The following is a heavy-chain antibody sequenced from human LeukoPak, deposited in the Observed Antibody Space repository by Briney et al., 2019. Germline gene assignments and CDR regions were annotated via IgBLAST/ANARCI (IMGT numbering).Heavy chain of an antibody. D-gene: IGHD1-7*01. CDR2: IYYSGST. V-gene: IGHV4-59*08. J-gene: IGHJ3*02. Sequence: PSETLSLTCTVSGGSISSYYWSWIRQPPGKGLEWIGYIYYSGSTNYNPSLKSRVTISVDTSKNQFSLKLSSVTAADTAVYYCARCVNWNYVHDAFDIWGQGTMVTVSS. CDR1: GGSISSYY. CDR3: ARCVNWNYVHDAFDI.